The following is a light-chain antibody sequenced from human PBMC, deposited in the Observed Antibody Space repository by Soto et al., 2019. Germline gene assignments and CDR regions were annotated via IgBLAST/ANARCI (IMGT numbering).Light chain of an antibody. J-gene: IGKJ5*01. V-gene: IGKV3D-20*02. CDR3: QQRQYWPPIT. Sequence: EIVLTQSPGTLSLSPGERATLSCRASQSLSSNYLAWYQQKPGQAPRLLIYDASRRATGIPARFIGSGSGTDFTLTISSLEPEDFAVYYCQQRQYWPPITFGQGTRLEIK. CDR2: DAS. CDR1: QSLSSNY.